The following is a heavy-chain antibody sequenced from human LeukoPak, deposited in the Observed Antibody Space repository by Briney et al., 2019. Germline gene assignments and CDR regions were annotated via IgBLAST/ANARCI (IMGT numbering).Heavy chain of an antibody. CDR1: GFSLSTYG. CDR2: ITGTGGST. D-gene: IGHD4-17*01. Sequence: GGSLRLSCAASGFSLSTYGVSWVRQPPGKGLEWVSGITGTGGSTYYADSVKGRFTISRDNSKNTLYLQMNSLRAEDTAVYYCAKDPSTVTTPWFDPWGQGTLVTVSS. J-gene: IGHJ5*02. V-gene: IGHV3-23*01. CDR3: AKDPSTVTTPWFDP.